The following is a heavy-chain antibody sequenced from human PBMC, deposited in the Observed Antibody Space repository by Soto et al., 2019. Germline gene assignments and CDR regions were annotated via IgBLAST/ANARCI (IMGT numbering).Heavy chain of an antibody. V-gene: IGHV4-30-2*01. CDR2: IYHSGST. D-gene: IGHD3-3*01. CDR1: GGSISGGGYS. CDR3: ARVQRRFWSGYSLSNWFDP. J-gene: IGHJ5*02. Sequence: TLSLTCAVSGGSISGGGYSWSWIRQPPGKGLEWIGYIYHSGSTYYNPSLKSRVTISVDRSKNQFSLKLSSVTAADTAVYYCARVQRRFWSGYSLSNWFDPWGQGTLVTVSS.